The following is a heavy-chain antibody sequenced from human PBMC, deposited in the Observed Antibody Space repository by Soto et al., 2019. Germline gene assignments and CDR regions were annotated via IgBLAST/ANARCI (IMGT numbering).Heavy chain of an antibody. J-gene: IGHJ4*02. CDR3: ARDRGVVTSGSAYDCDY. Sequence: QVQLVQSGPEVKKPGASVKVSCKATGYTFRSYGVTWVRQAPGQGLEWMGWISGYNGNTEYAQKLQGRVTMTTDTSTSTVYMELRSLGSADTAVYYCARDRGVVTSGSAYDCDYWGQGTLVTVSS. D-gene: IGHD3-10*01. CDR2: ISGYNGNT. V-gene: IGHV1-18*01. CDR1: GYTFRSYG.